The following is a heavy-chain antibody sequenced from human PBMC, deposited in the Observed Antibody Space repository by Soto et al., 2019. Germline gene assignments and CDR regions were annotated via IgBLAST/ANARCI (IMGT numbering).Heavy chain of an antibody. CDR3: AKNQGVELVPLATVDWFDP. V-gene: IGHV3-23*01. CDR2: ISGSGFKK. CDR1: GFIFENFG. D-gene: IGHD1-26*01. J-gene: IGHJ5*02. Sequence: SXRLSCAASGFIFENFGMSWVRQAPGKWLEWISSISGSGFKKYYADSVKGRFTISRDNSKSTVYLELNNLSAEDTAVYHCAKNQGVELVPLATVDWFDPWGQGSVVTVSS.